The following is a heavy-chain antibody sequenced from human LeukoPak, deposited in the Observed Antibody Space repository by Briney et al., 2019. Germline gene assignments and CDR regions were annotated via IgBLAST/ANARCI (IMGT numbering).Heavy chain of an antibody. Sequence: GASVKVSCKASGYTFTSHGISWVRQAPGQGLEWMGWISAYNGNTNYAQKLQGRVPMTTDTSTSTAYMELRSLRSDDTAVYYCARGGNVLLWFGELYGGPYDYWGQGTLVTVSS. CDR2: ISAYNGNT. CDR3: ARGGNVLLWFGELYGGPYDY. J-gene: IGHJ4*02. V-gene: IGHV1-18*01. CDR1: GYTFTSHG. D-gene: IGHD3-10*01.